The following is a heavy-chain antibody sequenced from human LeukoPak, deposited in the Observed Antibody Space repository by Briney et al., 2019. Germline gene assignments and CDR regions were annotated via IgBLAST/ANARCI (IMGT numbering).Heavy chain of an antibody. CDR3: ARVGIAVAGSFDY. Sequence: GGSLRLSCAASGFTFSSYAMHWVRQAPGKGLEWVAVISYDGSNKYYADSVKGRFTISRDNSKNTLYLQMNSLRAEDTAVYYCARVGIAVAGSFDYWGQGTLVAVSS. V-gene: IGHV3-30*04. CDR1: GFTFSSYA. CDR2: ISYDGSNK. D-gene: IGHD6-19*01. J-gene: IGHJ4*02.